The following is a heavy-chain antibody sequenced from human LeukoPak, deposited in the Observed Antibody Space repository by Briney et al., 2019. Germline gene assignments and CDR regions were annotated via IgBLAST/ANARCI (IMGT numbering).Heavy chain of an antibody. J-gene: IGHJ6*03. CDR2: ISDNGSLK. V-gene: IGHV3-30*14. Sequence: GRSLRLSCAASGFNLNYYPVHWVRQAPGKGLVGVAFISDNGSLKYYADSVKGRFTISRDNSKNTLYLQMNSLRGDDTAVYYCARGRSGSSPVLDYYMDVWGKGTTVTVSS. CDR1: GFNLNYYP. CDR3: ARGRSGSSPVLDYYMDV. D-gene: IGHD6-19*01.